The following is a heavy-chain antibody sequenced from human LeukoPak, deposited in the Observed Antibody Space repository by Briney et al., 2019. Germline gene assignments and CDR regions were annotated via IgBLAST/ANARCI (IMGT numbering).Heavy chain of an antibody. Sequence: GRSLRLSCAASGFTFSSYAMHWVRQAPGKGLEWVAVISYDGSNKYYADSVKGRFTISRDNSKNTLYLQMNSLRAEDTAVYYCARDLGYYGSGSYSSTHDAFDIWGQGTMVTVSS. D-gene: IGHD3-10*01. CDR2: ISYDGSNK. CDR3: ARDLGYYGSGSYSSTHDAFDI. CDR1: GFTFSSYA. J-gene: IGHJ3*02. V-gene: IGHV3-30-3*01.